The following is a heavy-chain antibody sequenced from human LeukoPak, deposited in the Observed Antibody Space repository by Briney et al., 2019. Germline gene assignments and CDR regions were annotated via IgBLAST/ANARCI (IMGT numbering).Heavy chain of an antibody. J-gene: IGHJ4*02. D-gene: IGHD3-10*01. Sequence: GGSLRLSCAASGFTFSSYSMNWVRQAPGKGLEWVSSISSSSSYIYYADSVKGRFTISRDNAKNSLYLQTNSLRAEDTAVYYCASSGRFYGSGSTLDYWGQGTLVTVSS. V-gene: IGHV3-21*01. CDR1: GFTFSSYS. CDR2: ISSSSSYI. CDR3: ASSGRFYGSGSTLDY.